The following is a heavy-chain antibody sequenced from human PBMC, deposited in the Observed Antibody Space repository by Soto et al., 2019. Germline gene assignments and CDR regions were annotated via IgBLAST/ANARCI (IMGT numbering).Heavy chain of an antibody. J-gene: IGHJ5*02. CDR1: GDSVSINSAA. V-gene: IGHV6-1*01. CDR3: AQEDIVVKTADIVSREQTWFDP. CDR2: TYYRSKWYN. D-gene: IGHD2-2*02. Sequence: PSQNLSLTCAIPGDSVSINSAAWNWIRQSPSRGLEWLGRTYYRSKWYNDYAVSVKSRITINPDTSKNQFSLQLNSVTPEDTAVYYCAQEDIVVKTADIVSREQTWFDPWGQGPLVTVSS.